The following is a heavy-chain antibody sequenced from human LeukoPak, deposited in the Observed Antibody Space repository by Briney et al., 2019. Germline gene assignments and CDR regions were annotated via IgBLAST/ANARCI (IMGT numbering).Heavy chain of an antibody. CDR1: GFTFSSYW. CDR3: ARRGATPAGYHYAMDV. D-gene: IGHD1-26*01. V-gene: IGHV3-7*01. Sequence: RGSLRLSCVGSGFTFSSYWMSWVRQAPGKGLEWVANIKKDGNEKHYVDSVKGRFTISRDNAKNSLYLQMNSLRVDDTAVFYCARRGATPAGYHYAMDVWGQGTTVTVSS. J-gene: IGHJ6*02. CDR2: IKKDGNEK.